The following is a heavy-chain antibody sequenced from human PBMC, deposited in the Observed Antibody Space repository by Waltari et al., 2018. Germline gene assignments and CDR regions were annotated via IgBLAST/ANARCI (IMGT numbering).Heavy chain of an antibody. J-gene: IGHJ4*02. Sequence: QVQLVQSGAEVKKPGSSVKVSCKASGGTFSSYAISWVRPAPGQGLEWMGGIIPILGIANYAQKFQGRVTITADKSTSTAYMELSSLRSEDTAVYYCASMRPGAARTLSGAFDYWGQGTLVTVSS. CDR1: GGTFSSYA. V-gene: IGHV1-69*10. CDR2: IIPILGIA. D-gene: IGHD6-6*01. CDR3: ASMRPGAARTLSGAFDY.